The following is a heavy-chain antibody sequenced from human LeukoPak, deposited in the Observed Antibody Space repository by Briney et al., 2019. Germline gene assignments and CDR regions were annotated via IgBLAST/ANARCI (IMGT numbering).Heavy chain of an antibody. V-gene: IGHV3-7*01. CDR2: IKQDGSDK. D-gene: IGHD2-2*01. CDR3: ARVLPVASRDY. CDR1: GFTFSTYW. Sequence: PGGSQRLSCAASGFTFSTYWMSWVRQAPGKGLEWVANIKQDGSDKFYVDSVKGRFTISRDNAKNSMYLQMNSLRAEDTAVYYCARVLPVASRDYWGQGTLVTVSS. J-gene: IGHJ4*02.